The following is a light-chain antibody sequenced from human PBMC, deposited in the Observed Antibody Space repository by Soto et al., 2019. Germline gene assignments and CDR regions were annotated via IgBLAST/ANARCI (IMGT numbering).Light chain of an antibody. CDR3: QQYENWPQLT. V-gene: IGKV3-15*01. CDR2: GAS. CDR1: QSVSSS. J-gene: IGKJ4*01. Sequence: EIVLTQSPATLSLSPGESATLSCRASQSVSSSFLAWYQQKPGQAPRLLIYGASTRATGIPARFSGSGSGTEFTLTISSLQSEDFAVYYCQQYENWPQLTFGGGTKVDIK.